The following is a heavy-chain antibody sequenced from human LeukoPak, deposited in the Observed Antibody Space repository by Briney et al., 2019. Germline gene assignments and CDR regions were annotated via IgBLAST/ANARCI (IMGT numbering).Heavy chain of an antibody. CDR1: GESFSRYF. V-gene: IGHV4-34*01. CDR3: ASPRDGRYTSDI. CDR2: INHSGGT. J-gene: IGHJ3*02. Sequence: SETLSLTCAVSGESFSRYFLSWLRQTPEKGLEWIGEINHSGGTNYKPSLKSRVTISVGTSKNQFSLRVTSVTAADAGVYYCASPRDGRYTSDIWGQGTPVTVSS. D-gene: IGHD5-24*01.